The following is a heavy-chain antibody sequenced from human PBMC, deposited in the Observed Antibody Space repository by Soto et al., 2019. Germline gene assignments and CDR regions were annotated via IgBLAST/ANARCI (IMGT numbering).Heavy chain of an antibody. Sequence: ESLKISCKGSGYSFTSYWISWVRQMPGKGLEWMGRIDPRDSYTNYSPSFQGHVTISADKSISTAYLQWSSLKASDTAMYYCASTKGPISSGNFDYWGQGTLVTVSS. CDR2: IDPRDSYT. J-gene: IGHJ4*02. V-gene: IGHV5-10-1*01. CDR1: GYSFTSYW. CDR3: ASTKGPISSGNFDY. D-gene: IGHD6-19*01.